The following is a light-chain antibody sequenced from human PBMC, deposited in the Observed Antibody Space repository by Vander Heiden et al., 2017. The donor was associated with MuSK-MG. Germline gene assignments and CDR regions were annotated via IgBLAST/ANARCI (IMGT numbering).Light chain of an antibody. CDR3: NYRDSSGNHGV. CDR2: GKN. V-gene: IGLV3-19*01. Sequence: SSELTQDPAVSVALGQTVRITCQGDSLRSYYASWYQQKPGQAPVLVIYGKNNRPSGIPDRFSGSSSGNTASLTITGAQAEDEADYYCNYRDSSGNHGVFGGGTKLTVL. CDR1: SLRSYY. J-gene: IGLJ2*01.